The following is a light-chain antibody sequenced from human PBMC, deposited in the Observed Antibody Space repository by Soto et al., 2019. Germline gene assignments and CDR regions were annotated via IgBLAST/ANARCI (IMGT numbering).Light chain of an antibody. CDR3: QQYGSSPYT. V-gene: IGKV3-20*01. CDR2: GAS. CDR1: QSVSRTY. Sequence: EFVLTQSPGTLSLSPGERATLSCRASQSVSRTYLAWYQQKPGQAPRLLIYGASNRATGIPDRFSGSGSGTDFTLTINRLEPGDFAVYCCQQYGSSPYTFGQGTKVDIK. J-gene: IGKJ2*01.